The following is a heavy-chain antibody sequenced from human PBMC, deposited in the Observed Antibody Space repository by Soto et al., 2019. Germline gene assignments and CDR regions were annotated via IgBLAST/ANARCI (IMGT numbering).Heavy chain of an antibody. CDR1: GFNVNSDY. V-gene: IGHV3-53*01. D-gene: IGHD2-21*02. Sequence: EVQLVESGGGLIHPGGSLRLYCAASGFNVNSDYMNWVRQTPGKGLEWVASIYSGETTYYADSVRGRFTISSDKSKNTIYFQLSSLRIEDTAVYYCTRDGRGLGRLSLFEYWGQGVLVTVSS. CDR3: TRDGRGLGRLSLFEY. CDR2: IYSGETT. J-gene: IGHJ4*02.